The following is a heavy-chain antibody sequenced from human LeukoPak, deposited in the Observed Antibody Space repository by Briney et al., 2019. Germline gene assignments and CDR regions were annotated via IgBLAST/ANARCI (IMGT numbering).Heavy chain of an antibody. D-gene: IGHD3-16*01. CDR1: GYTFTSYG. J-gene: IGHJ3*02. Sequence: AASVKVSCKASGYTFTSYGISWVRQATGQGLEWMGWMNPNSGNTGYAQKFQGRVTMTRNTSISTAYMELSSLRSEDTAVYYCARGWGGNDAFDIWGQGTMVTVSS. CDR2: MNPNSGNT. V-gene: IGHV1-8*02. CDR3: ARGWGGNDAFDI.